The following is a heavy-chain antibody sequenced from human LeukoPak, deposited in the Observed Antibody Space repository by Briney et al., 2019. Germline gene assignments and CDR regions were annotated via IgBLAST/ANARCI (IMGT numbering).Heavy chain of an antibody. CDR3: ARGVKPTPHIVVVTAVDY. CDR2: INPNSGGT. Sequence: ASVKVSCKASGYTFTGYYMHWVRQAPGQGLEWMGRINPNSGGTNYAQKFQGRVTMTRDTSISTAYMELSRLRSDDTAVYYCARGVKPTPHIVVVTAVDYWGQGTLVTVSS. V-gene: IGHV1-2*06. D-gene: IGHD2-21*02. CDR1: GYTFTGYY. J-gene: IGHJ4*02.